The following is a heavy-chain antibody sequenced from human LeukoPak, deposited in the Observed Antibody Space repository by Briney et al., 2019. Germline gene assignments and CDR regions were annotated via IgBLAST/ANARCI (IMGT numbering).Heavy chain of an antibody. CDR2: INHSGRT. D-gene: IGHD2-15*01. J-gene: IGHJ4*02. CDR3: ARGYCSGGSCYYPFDY. V-gene: IGHV4-34*01. CDR1: GGSFSGYY. Sequence: SETLSLTCAVYGGSFSGYYWSWIRQPPGKGLEWIGEINHSGRTNYNPSLKSRVTISVDTSKNQFSLKLSSVTAADTAVYYCARGYCSGGSCYYPFDYWGQGTLVTVSS.